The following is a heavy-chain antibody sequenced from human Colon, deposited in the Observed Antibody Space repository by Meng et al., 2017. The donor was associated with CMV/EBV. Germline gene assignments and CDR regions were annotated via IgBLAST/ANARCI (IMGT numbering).Heavy chain of an antibody. CDR1: FSLNTVQLS. D-gene: IGHD5-12*01. Sequence: FSLNTVQLSVGWIRQPPGKALAWLALVYWNDDKRYNPSLKNRLTVTKDTSKNQVVLRVTNMDPVDSGTYFCAHGGSGYDFGAGGFDYWGQGTLVTVSS. V-gene: IGHV2-5*01. J-gene: IGHJ4*02. CDR3: AHGGSGYDFGAGGFDY. CDR2: VYWNDDK.